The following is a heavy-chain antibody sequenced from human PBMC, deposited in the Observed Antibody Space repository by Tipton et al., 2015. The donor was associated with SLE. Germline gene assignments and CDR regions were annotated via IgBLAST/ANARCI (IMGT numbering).Heavy chain of an antibody. D-gene: IGHD2-2*01. CDR3: ARGERSSMPDC. V-gene: IGHV4-59*08. Sequence: TLSLTCTVSGGSISSYYWSWIRQPPGKGLEWIGRIYSSGTTNYNPSLKSRLSISIDTSNNQFSLKLNSVTAADTAVYYCARGERSSMPDCWGQGTLVTVSS. CDR1: GGSISSYY. CDR2: IYSSGTT. J-gene: IGHJ4*02.